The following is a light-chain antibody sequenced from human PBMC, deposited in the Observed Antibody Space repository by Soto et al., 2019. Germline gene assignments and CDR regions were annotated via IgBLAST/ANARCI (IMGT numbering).Light chain of an antibody. CDR3: QQFSSYPLT. V-gene: IGKV3-20*01. J-gene: IGKJ5*01. CDR2: DAS. Sequence: EFVLTQSPGTLSLSPGGRATLSCRASQTVRNNYLAWYQQKPGQAPRLLIYDASSRATGIPDRFSGGGSGTDFTLTISRLEPEDFAVYYCQQFSSYPLTFGGGTRLEIK. CDR1: QTVRNNY.